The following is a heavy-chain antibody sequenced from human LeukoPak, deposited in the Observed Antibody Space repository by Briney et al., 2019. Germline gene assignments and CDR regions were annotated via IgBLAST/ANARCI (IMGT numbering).Heavy chain of an antibody. CDR1: GFTFSSYN. CDR2: VSSSTTYI. D-gene: IGHD3-3*01. J-gene: IGHJ3*02. V-gene: IGHV3-21*01. CDR3: ARGNFGVVHDGFDI. Sequence: GGSLRLSCAASGFTFSSYNMNWVRQAPGKGLEWVSSVSSSTTYIYYADSVKGRFTISRDNAKNSLYLQMNSLRAEDTAVYYCARGNFGVVHDGFDIWGQGTMVTVSS.